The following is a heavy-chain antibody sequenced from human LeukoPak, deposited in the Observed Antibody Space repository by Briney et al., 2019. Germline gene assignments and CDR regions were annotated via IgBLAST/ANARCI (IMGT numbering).Heavy chain of an antibody. D-gene: IGHD2-2*01. CDR3: ARALFPVVPTAYNWFDP. J-gene: IGHJ5*02. CDR1: GFTFSSYG. V-gene: IGHV3-33*01. CDR2: IWYDGSNK. Sequence: GGSLRLSCAVSGFTFSSYGMHWVRQAPGKGLEWVAVIWYDGSNKYYADSVKGRFTISRDNSKNTLYLQMNSLRAEDTALYYCARALFPVVPTAYNWFDPWGQGTLVTVSS.